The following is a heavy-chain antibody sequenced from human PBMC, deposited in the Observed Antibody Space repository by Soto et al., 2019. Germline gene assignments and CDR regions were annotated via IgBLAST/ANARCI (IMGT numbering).Heavy chain of an antibody. CDR2: TYYGASS. Sequence: LSLTCAVSGYSISSGYYWGWIRQPPGKGLEWLGSTYYGASSYYNPSLRSRITILLDASTNQLSLKLSSVTAADTAVYFCVRVAGSASWYETDSWGQGILVTVSS. J-gene: IGHJ4*02. V-gene: IGHV4-38-2*01. D-gene: IGHD6-13*01. CDR1: GYSISSGYY. CDR3: VRVAGSASWYETDS.